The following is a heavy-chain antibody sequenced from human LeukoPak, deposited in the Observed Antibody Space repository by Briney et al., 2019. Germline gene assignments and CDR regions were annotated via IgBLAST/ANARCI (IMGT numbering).Heavy chain of an antibody. D-gene: IGHD5-12*01. J-gene: IGHJ4*02. CDR2: IYYSGST. CDR3: ARSGSGYLRYYFDY. Sequence: SETLSLTCTVSVGSISSYYWSWIRQPPGKGLEWIGYIYYSGSTNYNPSLKSRVTISGDTSKNQFSLNLSSVTAAETAVYYCARSGSGYLRYYFDYWGQGTLVTVSS. CDR1: VGSISSYY. V-gene: IGHV4-59*12.